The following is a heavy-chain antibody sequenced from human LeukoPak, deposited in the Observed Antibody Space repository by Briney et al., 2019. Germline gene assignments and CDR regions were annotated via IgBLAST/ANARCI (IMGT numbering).Heavy chain of an antibody. CDR3: AKDGLYYDGIDHVYYFDS. CDR1: GFTFSRSA. D-gene: IGHD3-16*01. CDR2: IIYSGGAT. Sequence: TGGSLRLSCAASGFTFSRSAMTWVRQGPGTGLEFVASIIYSGGATYYAYSVKGRFTISRDNSKNTLYLQMNSLRAEDTALYYCAKDGLYYDGIDHVYYFDSWGQGTLVTVSS. V-gene: IGHV3-23*01. J-gene: IGHJ4*02.